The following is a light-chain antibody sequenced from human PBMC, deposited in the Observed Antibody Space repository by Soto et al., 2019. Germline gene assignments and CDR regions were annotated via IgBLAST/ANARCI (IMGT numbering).Light chain of an antibody. CDR3: QQYHYSPLT. CDR1: QSVSSTY. J-gene: IGKJ4*01. Sequence: IVLTQSPGTLSLSPGERATLSFRASQSVSSTYIAWYQQQFGQAPRLLIYGASSRATGIPDRFSGSGSGTDFTLTISRLEPEDFAVYYCQQYHYSPLTFGGGTKVDIK. CDR2: GAS. V-gene: IGKV3-20*01.